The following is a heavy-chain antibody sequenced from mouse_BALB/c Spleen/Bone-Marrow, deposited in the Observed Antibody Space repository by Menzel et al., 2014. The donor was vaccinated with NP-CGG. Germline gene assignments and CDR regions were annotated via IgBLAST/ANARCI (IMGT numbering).Heavy chain of an antibody. J-gene: IGHJ4*01. CDR1: GYTFTSYY. Sequence: VQLQQSGPELVKPGASVKMSCKASGYTFTSYYIHWVKQRPGQGLEWIGWIYPGDGSTEYNEKFKGKTTLTADKSSSTAYMLLSSLTSEDSAIYFCARGGGMDYWGQGTSVTVSS. CDR3: ARGGGMDY. V-gene: IGHV1S56*01. CDR2: IYPGDGST.